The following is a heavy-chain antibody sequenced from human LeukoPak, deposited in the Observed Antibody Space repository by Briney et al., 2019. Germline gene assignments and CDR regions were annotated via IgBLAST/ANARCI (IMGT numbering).Heavy chain of an antibody. Sequence: QSGGSLRLSCAASGFTFSTYWMSWVRQAPGKGLEWVANIKQDGSEKYYVDSVKGRFTISRDNAKNSLYLQMNSLRAEDTAAYYCARSQGIAVAGLDYWGQGTLVTVSS. J-gene: IGHJ4*02. CDR3: ARSQGIAVAGLDY. V-gene: IGHV3-7*01. CDR1: GFTFSTYW. D-gene: IGHD6-19*01. CDR2: IKQDGSEK.